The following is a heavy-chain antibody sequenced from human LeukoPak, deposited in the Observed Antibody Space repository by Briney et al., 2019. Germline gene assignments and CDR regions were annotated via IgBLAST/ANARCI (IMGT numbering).Heavy chain of an antibody. V-gene: IGHV4-4*07. CDR2: IYKSGST. J-gene: IGHJ5*02. CDR3: ARDPGYCSGGSCYNWFDP. D-gene: IGHD2-15*01. CDR1: GGSISSYY. Sequence: SETLSLTCTVSGGSISSYYWSWIRQPAGKGLEWIGRIYKSGSTNYNPSLKSRVTISVDTPKNQFSLKLSSVTAADTAVYYCARDPGYCSGGSCYNWFDPWGQGTLVTVSS.